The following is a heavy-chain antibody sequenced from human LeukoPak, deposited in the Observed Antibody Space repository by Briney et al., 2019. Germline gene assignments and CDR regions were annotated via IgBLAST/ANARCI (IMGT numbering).Heavy chain of an antibody. Sequence: SETLSLTCAVYGGSFSGYYWSWIRQPPGKGLEWIGKINHSGSTNYNPSLKSRVTISVDTSKNQFSLKLSSVTAADTAVYYCARGYGGNLFFDYWGQGTLVTVSS. CDR3: ARGYGGNLFFDY. CDR1: GGSFSGYY. D-gene: IGHD4-23*01. J-gene: IGHJ4*02. V-gene: IGHV4-34*01. CDR2: INHSGST.